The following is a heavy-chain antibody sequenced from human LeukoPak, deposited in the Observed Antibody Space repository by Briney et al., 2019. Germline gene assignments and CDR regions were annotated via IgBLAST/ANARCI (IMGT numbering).Heavy chain of an antibody. V-gene: IGHV3-53*01. Sequence: GGSLRLSCAASGFTFSDYYMSWVRQAPGKGLEWVSVIYSGGSTYYADSVKGRFTISRDNSKNTLYLQMNSLRAEDTAVYYCARAMVRGVIPHYDYCGQGTLVTVSS. CDR1: GFTFSDYY. D-gene: IGHD3-10*01. CDR2: IYSGGST. J-gene: IGHJ4*02. CDR3: ARAMVRGVIPHYDY.